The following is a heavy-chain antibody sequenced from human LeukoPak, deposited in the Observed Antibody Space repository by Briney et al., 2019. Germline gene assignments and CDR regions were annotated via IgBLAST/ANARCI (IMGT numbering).Heavy chain of an antibody. CDR1: GGTFSSYA. J-gene: IGHJ5*02. D-gene: IGHD3-10*01. Sequence: GASVKVSCKASGGTFSSYAISWVRQAPGQGLEWMGGIIPIFGTANYAQKFQGRVTITADESTSTAYMELSSLRSEDTAVYYCARTVGGNWFGELLAHWFDPWGQGTLVTVSS. V-gene: IGHV1-69*13. CDR3: ARTVGGNWFGELLAHWFDP. CDR2: IIPIFGTA.